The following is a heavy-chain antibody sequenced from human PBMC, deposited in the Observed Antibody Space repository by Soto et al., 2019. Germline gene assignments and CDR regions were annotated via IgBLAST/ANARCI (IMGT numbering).Heavy chain of an antibody. J-gene: IGHJ2*01. V-gene: IGHV4-31*01. CDR3: AIFFQAEDGIRDL. CDR2: IYYSGRS. D-gene: IGHD3-3*01. Sequence: WIRQNPGRVLEWICHIYYSGRSYYNPSLKSHVTISVDTSKDQFSLKLSSVTAADTAVYYCAIFFQAEDGIRDL.